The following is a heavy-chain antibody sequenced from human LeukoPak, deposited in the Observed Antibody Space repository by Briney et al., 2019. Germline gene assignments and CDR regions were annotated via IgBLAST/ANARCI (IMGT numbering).Heavy chain of an antibody. CDR3: ARATNGYLDAFDI. Sequence: SETLSLTCAVYGGSFSGYYWSWIRQPPGKGLEWIGEINHSGSTNYNPSLKSRVTISVDASKNQFSLKLSSVTAADTAVYYCARATNGYLDAFDIWGQGTMVTVSS. J-gene: IGHJ3*02. D-gene: IGHD6-25*01. CDR2: INHSGST. V-gene: IGHV4-34*01. CDR1: GGSFSGYY.